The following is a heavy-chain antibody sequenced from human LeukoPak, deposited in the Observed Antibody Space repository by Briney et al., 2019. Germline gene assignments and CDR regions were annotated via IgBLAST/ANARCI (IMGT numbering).Heavy chain of an antibody. V-gene: IGHV4-39*07. CDR2: IYYSGST. Sequence: SETLSLTCTVSGGSISSSSYYWGWIRQPPGKGLEWIGSIYYSGSTYYNPSLKSRVTISVDTSKNQFSLKLSSVTAADTAVYYCWGGADFDYWGQGTLVTVSS. CDR1: GGSISSSSYY. J-gene: IGHJ4*02. CDR3: WGGADFDY. D-gene: IGHD1-26*01.